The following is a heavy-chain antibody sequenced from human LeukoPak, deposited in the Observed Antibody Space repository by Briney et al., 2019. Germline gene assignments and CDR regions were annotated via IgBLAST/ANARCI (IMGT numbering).Heavy chain of an antibody. CDR3: ARRGYDY. D-gene: IGHD3-22*01. CDR2: VNPSGGST. CDR1: GYTLTDYY. V-gene: IGHV1-46*01. J-gene: IGHJ4*02. Sequence: ASVKVSCKASGYTLTDYYIHWVRQAPGQGLEWMGIVNPSGGSTSYAQKFQGRVTMTRDTSTSTVYMELSSLRSEDTAVYYCARRGYDYWGQGTLVTVSS.